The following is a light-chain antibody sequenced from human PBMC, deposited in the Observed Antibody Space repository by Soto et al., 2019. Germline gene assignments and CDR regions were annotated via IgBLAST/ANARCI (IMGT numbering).Light chain of an antibody. Sequence: EIVMTQSPATLSVSPGERVTLSCRASERLSTYLAWYQQKPGQAPRLLIYGASTRATGIPARFSGSGSATDFTLTISSLQSEDFAVYYCQSYNDWPFTFGQGNKLEI. CDR1: ERLSTY. CDR2: GAS. CDR3: QSYNDWPFT. V-gene: IGKV3-15*01. J-gene: IGKJ2*01.